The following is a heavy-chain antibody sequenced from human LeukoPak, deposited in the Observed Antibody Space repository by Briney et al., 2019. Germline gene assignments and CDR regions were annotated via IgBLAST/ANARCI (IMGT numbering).Heavy chain of an antibody. CDR2: IIPIFGTA. V-gene: IGHV1-69*13. D-gene: IGHD5-24*01. Sequence: SVKVSCKASGGTFSSYAISCVRPAPGQGLEWMGGIIPIFGTANYAQKFQGRVTITADESTSTAYMELSSLRSEDTAVYYCAREREEEMATISDAFDIWGQGTMVTVSS. CDR3: AREREEEMATISDAFDI. CDR1: GGTFSSYA. J-gene: IGHJ3*02.